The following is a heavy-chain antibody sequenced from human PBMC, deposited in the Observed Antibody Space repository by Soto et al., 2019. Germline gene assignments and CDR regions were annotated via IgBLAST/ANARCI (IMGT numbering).Heavy chain of an antibody. J-gene: IGHJ6*02. V-gene: IGHV4-38-2*01. CDR1: GYSISSGYY. CDR2: IYHGGST. D-gene: IGHD6-6*01. Sequence: KTSETLSLTCAVSGYSISSGYYWGWLRQPPGKGLEWIGSIYHGGSTYYTPSLKSRVDMSVDTSENQFSLKVRSVTAADAAVYFCARVSKLVAPKDGKSAYSYAMDVWGHGTTVTVSS. CDR3: ARVSKLVAPKDGKSAYSYAMDV.